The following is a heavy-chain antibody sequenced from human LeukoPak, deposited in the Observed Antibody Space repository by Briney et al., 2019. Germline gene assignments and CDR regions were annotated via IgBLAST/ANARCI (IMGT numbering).Heavy chain of an antibody. CDR2: ISTSGRYI. J-gene: IGHJ3*02. CDR1: GFTFSSYS. V-gene: IGHV3-21*04. Sequence: GGSLRLSCAVSGFTFSSYSMNWVRQAPGKGLEWVSSISTSGRYIYYADSVKGRFTISRDNAKNSLYLQMNSLRAEDTALYYCAKDKSGGSSSWYAFDIWGQGTMVTVSS. CDR3: AKDKSGGSSSWYAFDI. D-gene: IGHD6-13*01.